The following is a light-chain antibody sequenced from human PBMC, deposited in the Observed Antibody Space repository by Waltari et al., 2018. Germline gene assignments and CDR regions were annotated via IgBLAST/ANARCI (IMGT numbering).Light chain of an antibody. CDR1: QSVGNF. Sequence: ELVLTQSPATLYLSPGERATLSCTASQSVGNFLAWYRQKPGPPPRLVIYDVSHRATGTPARFSGSGSGTDFTLTISTLQPEDFAFYFCQQRGNWAPLTFGGGTEVVIK. CDR3: QQRGNWAPLT. V-gene: IGKV3-11*01. CDR2: DVS. J-gene: IGKJ4*01.